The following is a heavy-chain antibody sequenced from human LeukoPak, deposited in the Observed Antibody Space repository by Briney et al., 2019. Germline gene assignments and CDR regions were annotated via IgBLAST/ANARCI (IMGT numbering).Heavy chain of an antibody. D-gene: IGHD2-15*01. J-gene: IGHJ6*03. CDR2: IYYSGST. CDR1: GGSISSYY. CDR3: ARGYCSGGSCYSYYYYNYMDV. Sequence: SETLSLTCTVSGGSISSYYWSWIRQPPGKGLEWIGYIYYSGSTNYNSSLKSRVTISVDTSKNQFSLKLSSVTAADTAVYYCARGYCSGGSCYSYYYYNYMDVWGKGTTVTVSS. V-gene: IGHV4-59*12.